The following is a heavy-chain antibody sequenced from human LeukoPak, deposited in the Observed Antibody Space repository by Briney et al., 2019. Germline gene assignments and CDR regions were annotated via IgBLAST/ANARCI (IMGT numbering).Heavy chain of an antibody. CDR3: AREWDGSGNYYNGIFDY. V-gene: IGHV3-33*01. CDR1: GFTFSNYG. D-gene: IGHD3-10*01. CDR2: IWSDGSNK. Sequence: GGSLRLSCAASGFTFSNYGMHWVRQAPGKGLEWVAVIWSDGSNKYYADSVKGRFIISRDNSKNTLYLQMNSLRAEDTAVYYCAREWDGSGNYYNGIFDYWGQRTLVTVSS. J-gene: IGHJ4*02.